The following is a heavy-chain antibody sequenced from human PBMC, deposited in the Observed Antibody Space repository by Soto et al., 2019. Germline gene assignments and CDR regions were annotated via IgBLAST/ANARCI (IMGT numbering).Heavy chain of an antibody. Sequence: PGGSLRLSCAASGFTFSSYSMNWVRQAPGKGLEWVSYISSSSSTIYYADSVKGRFTISRDNAKNSLYLQMNSLRDEDTAVYYCARDLLAVAVDYGMDVWGQGTTVTVSS. CDR2: ISSSSSTI. CDR3: ARDLLAVAVDYGMDV. CDR1: GFTFSSYS. V-gene: IGHV3-48*02. D-gene: IGHD6-19*01. J-gene: IGHJ6*02.